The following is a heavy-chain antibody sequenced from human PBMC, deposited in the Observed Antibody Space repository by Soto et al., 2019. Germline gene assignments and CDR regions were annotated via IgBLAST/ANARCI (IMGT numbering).Heavy chain of an antibody. CDR3: SRDRSGYYYYYYGMDV. Sequence: GESLKISCKGSGYSFTSYWIGWVRQMPGKGLEWMGIIYPGDSDTRYSPSFQGQVTISADKSISTAYLQWSSLKASDTAMYYCSRDRSGYYYYYYGMDVWGQGTTVTVSS. CDR1: GYSFTSYW. D-gene: IGHD3-22*01. V-gene: IGHV5-51*01. CDR2: IYPGDSDT. J-gene: IGHJ6*02.